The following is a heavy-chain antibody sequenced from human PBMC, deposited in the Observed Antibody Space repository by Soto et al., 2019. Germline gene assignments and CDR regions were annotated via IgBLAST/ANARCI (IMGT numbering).Heavy chain of an antibody. CDR3: ARERTGTTSMDV. Sequence: ASVKVSCKASGYTFTNFGISWVRQAPGQGLEWMGWISAYNGNTNYAQNFQGRVTMTTDTSTSTAYMELRSLRSEDTAVYYCARERTGTTSMDVWGQGTTVTVSS. CDR1: GYTFTNFG. CDR2: ISAYNGNT. D-gene: IGHD1-1*01. J-gene: IGHJ6*02. V-gene: IGHV1-18*01.